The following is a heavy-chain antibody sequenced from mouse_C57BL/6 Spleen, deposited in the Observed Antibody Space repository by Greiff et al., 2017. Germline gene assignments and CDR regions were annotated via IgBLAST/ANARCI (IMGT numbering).Heavy chain of an antibody. CDR2: IYPGDGDT. CDR1: GYAFSSSW. J-gene: IGHJ2*01. V-gene: IGHV1-82*01. CDR3: ARGTTVVADY. D-gene: IGHD1-1*01. Sequence: QVQLKESGPELVKPGASVKISCKASGYAFSSSWMNWVKQRPGKGLEWIGRIYPGDGDTNYNGKFKGKATLTADKYSSTAYMQLSSLTSEDSAVYFCARGTTVVADYWGQGTTLTVSS.